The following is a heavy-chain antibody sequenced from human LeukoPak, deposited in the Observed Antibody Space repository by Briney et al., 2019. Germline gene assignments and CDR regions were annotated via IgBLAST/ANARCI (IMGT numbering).Heavy chain of an antibody. J-gene: IGHJ4*02. CDR2: IYYSGST. CDR3: ARGVGTSAGMIVEFDY. CDR1: GGSISSYY. D-gene: IGHD3-22*01. Sequence: SETLSLTCTVSGGSISSYYWSWVRQPPGKGLEWFGYIYYSGSTNYNPSLKSRVTISVDTSKNQFSLKLSSVTAADTAVYYCARGVGTSAGMIVEFDYWGQGTLVTVSA. V-gene: IGHV4-59*01.